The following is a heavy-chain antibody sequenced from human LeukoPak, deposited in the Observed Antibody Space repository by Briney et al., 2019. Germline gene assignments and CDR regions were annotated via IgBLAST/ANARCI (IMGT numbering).Heavy chain of an antibody. Sequence: ASVKVSCKASGGTFSSYAISWVRQAPGQGLEWMGGIIPIFGTANYAQKFQGRVTITTDESTSTAYMELSSLRSEDTPVYYCAMIRGYDYMWVRGSPYTMGAFDIWGQGTMVTVSS. CDR3: AMIRGYDYMWVRGSPYTMGAFDI. V-gene: IGHV1-69*05. J-gene: IGHJ3*02. D-gene: IGHD5-12*01. CDR2: IIPIFGTA. CDR1: GGTFSSYA.